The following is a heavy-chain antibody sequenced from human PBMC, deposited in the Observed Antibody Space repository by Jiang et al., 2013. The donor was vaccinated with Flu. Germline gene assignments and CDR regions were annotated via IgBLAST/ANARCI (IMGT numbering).Heavy chain of an antibody. D-gene: IGHD3-22*01. CDR1: GYTFTGYY. V-gene: IGHV1-2*02. CDR3: ARDYYDSSGYYKGHAFDI. CDR2: INPNSGGT. Sequence: EVKKPGASVKVSCKASGYTFTGYYMHWVRQAPGQGLEWMGWINPNSGGTNYAQKFQGRVTMTRDTSISTAYMELSRLRSDDTAVYYCARDYYDSSGYYKGHAFDIWGQGTMVTISS. J-gene: IGHJ3*02.